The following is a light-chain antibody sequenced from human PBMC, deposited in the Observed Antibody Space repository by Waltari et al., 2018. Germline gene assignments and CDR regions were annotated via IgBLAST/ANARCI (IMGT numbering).Light chain of an antibody. CDR2: SAS. CDR3: QQTYTTPFT. Sequence: DIEMTQSPSSLSASVGDGVTITCRASQKIGTYLAWYQQRPGKAPKLLVHSASNLEVGVPARFVGRGSGTDFTLVIRDVQVEDFATYFCQQTYTTPFTFGRGTTV. CDR1: QKIGTY. V-gene: IGKV1-39*01. J-gene: IGKJ3*01.